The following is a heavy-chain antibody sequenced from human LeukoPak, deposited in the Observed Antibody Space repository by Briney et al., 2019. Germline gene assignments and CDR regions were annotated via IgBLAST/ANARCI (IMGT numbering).Heavy chain of an antibody. CDR3: ARPPEEGYGGHYYYYYMDV. J-gene: IGHJ6*03. Sequence: GGSLRLSCVASGFTFNNFTMRWVRQAPGKGLEWVSGISGSGDRTYYADSVKGRFTISRDNSKNTLYLQMNSLRAEDTAVYYCARPPEEGYGGHYYYYYMDVWGKGTTVTVSS. CDR2: ISGSGDRT. V-gene: IGHV3-23*01. D-gene: IGHD3-16*01. CDR1: GFTFNNFT.